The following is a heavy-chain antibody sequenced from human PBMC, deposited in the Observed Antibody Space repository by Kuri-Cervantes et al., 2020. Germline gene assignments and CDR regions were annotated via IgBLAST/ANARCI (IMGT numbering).Heavy chain of an antibody. CDR1: GFPLRTYS. V-gene: IGHV3-21*06. Sequence: GGSLRLSCEASGFPLRTYSMNWVRQVPGKGLECVSSISSSSTYIDYADSVKGRLTISRDNAKNSLYLQMRSLRAEDTVVYYCVVQSELDAFDIWGQGTMVTVSS. CDR3: VVQSELDAFDI. CDR2: ISSSSTYI. J-gene: IGHJ3*02. D-gene: IGHD3-10*01.